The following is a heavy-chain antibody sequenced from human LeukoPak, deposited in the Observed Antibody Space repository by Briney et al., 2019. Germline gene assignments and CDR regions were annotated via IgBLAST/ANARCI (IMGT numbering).Heavy chain of an antibody. CDR2: IYPGDSDI. CDR3: ASFGGTEEYYFDY. Sequence: GESLKISCKGSGYSFTTYWIGWVCQMPGKGLEWMAIIYPGDSDIKYNPSFQGQVTISADKSISTAYLQWSSLKASDTAMYYCASFGGTEEYYFDYWGQGTLVTVSS. V-gene: IGHV5-51*01. D-gene: IGHD3-10*01. J-gene: IGHJ4*02. CDR1: GYSFTTYW.